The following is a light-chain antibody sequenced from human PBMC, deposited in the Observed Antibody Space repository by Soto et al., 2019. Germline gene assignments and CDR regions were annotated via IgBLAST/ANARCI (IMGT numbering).Light chain of an antibody. CDR2: DAS. CDR1: QSISSW. V-gene: IGKV1-5*01. CDR3: QQYQNLWT. Sequence: PSTLSASVGDRVTITFRASQSISSWLAWYQQKPGKAPKLLIYDASSLESGVPSRFSGSGSGTEFTLTISSLQPDDFATYYCQQYQNLWTFGQGTKVDI. J-gene: IGKJ1*01.